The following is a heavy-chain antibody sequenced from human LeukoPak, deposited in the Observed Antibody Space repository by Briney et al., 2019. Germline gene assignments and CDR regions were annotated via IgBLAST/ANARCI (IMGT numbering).Heavy chain of an antibody. D-gene: IGHD6-13*01. CDR2: ISSSGSTI. CDR1: GFTFSSYE. Sequence: GGSLRLSCAASGFTFSSYEMNWVRQAPGKGLEWVSYISSSGSTIYYADSVKGRFTISRDNAKNSLYLQMNSLRAEDTAVYYCAKDSIIAAAGTFDYWGQGTLVTVSS. J-gene: IGHJ4*02. CDR3: AKDSIIAAAGTFDY. V-gene: IGHV3-48*03.